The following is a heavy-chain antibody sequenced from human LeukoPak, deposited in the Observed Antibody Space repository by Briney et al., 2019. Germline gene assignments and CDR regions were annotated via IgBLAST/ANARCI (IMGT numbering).Heavy chain of an antibody. J-gene: IGHJ4*02. CDR2: ISCSGGST. Sequence: PGGSLRLSCAASGFTFSSYSMSWVRQAPGKGLEWVSAISCSGGSTYYADSVKGRFTISRDNSKNTLYLQMNSLSAEATAVYYCAKGRPYGDYVSSFDYWGQGTLVTVSS. V-gene: IGHV3-23*01. D-gene: IGHD4-17*01. CDR3: AKGRPYGDYVSSFDY. CDR1: GFTFSSYS.